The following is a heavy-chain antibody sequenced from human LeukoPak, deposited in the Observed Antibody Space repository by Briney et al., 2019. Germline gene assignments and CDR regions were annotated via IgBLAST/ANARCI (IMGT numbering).Heavy chain of an antibody. Sequence: GGSLRLSCAASGFTFDDYGMNWVRQAPGKGLEWVSGMNWNGNDIGYADSVKGRFTISRDNAKNSLYLQMNSLRAEDTAVYYCARALSYCSSTSCSLYYYYYYMDAWGKGTTVTVSS. CDR3: ARALSYCSSTSCSLYYYYYYMDA. J-gene: IGHJ6*03. D-gene: IGHD2-2*01. V-gene: IGHV3-20*04. CDR2: MNWNGNDI. CDR1: GFTFDDYG.